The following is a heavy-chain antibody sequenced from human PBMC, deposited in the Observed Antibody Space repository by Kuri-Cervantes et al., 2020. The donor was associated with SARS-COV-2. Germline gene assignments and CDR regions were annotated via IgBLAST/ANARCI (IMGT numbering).Heavy chain of an antibody. V-gene: IGHV3-48*03. CDR1: GFTFSSYE. Sequence: GGSLRLSCAASGFTFSSYEMNWVRQAPGKGLEWVSYISSSGSTIYYADSVEGRFTISRDNAKNSLYLQMNSLRAEDTAVYYCVRDGDHWNFDYWGQGTLVTVSS. CDR3: VRDGDHWNFDY. CDR2: ISSSGSTI. D-gene: IGHD1-1*01. J-gene: IGHJ4*02.